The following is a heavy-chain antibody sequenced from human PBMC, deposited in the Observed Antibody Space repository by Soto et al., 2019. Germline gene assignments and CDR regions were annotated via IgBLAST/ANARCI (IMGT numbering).Heavy chain of an antibody. J-gene: IGHJ4*02. CDR1: GFTFTSYG. D-gene: IGHD6-19*01. V-gene: IGHV3-23*01. CDR2: ISGSGGST. CDR3: ARVNGYSSGLFDY. Sequence: EVQLLESGGGLVQPGGSLRLSCAASGFTFTSYGMSWVRQAPGKGLEWVSAISGSGGSTYYADSVKGRFTISRDNSKNTLYMQMNSLRAEDTAVYSCARVNGYSSGLFDYWGQGTLVTVSS.